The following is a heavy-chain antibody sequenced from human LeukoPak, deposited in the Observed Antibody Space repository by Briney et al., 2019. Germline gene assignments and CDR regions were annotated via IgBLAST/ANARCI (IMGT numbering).Heavy chain of an antibody. D-gene: IGHD3-16*01. CDR3: ESYVGVSRWGSFDY. J-gene: IGHJ4*02. CDR2: INFNSGGT. V-gene: IGHV1-2*02. Sequence: ASVSLSCTVSGYTFSGYYMHWVRQAPGKGLEWMGCINFNSGGTNYAQTLQGRVTITRDTSNNTPYMELNRLRSDDTAVYYCESYVGVSRWGSFDYWGQGTLVTVSS. CDR1: GYTFSGYY.